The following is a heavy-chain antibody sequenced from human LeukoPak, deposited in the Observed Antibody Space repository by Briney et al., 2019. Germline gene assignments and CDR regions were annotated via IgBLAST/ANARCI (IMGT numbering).Heavy chain of an antibody. CDR2: ISSSGSTI. J-gene: IGHJ3*02. D-gene: IGHD3-22*01. CDR1: GFTFSSYE. V-gene: IGHV3-48*03. Sequence: GGSLRLSCAASGFTFSSYEMNWVRQAPGKGLEWVSYISSSGSTIYYADSVKGRFTISRDNAKNSLYLQMNSLRAEDTAVHYCARRLLDSSGYYPDDAFDIWGQGTMVTVSS. CDR3: ARRLLDSSGYYPDDAFDI.